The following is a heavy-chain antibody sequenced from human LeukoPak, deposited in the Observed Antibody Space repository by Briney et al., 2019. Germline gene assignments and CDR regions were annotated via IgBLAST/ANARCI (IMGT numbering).Heavy chain of an antibody. CDR2: IYYSGSS. Sequence: SETLSLTCTVSGDSISSYYWSWIRQPPGKGLEWIGYIYYSGSSNYNPSLKSRVTISVDTSKNQFSLKLSSMTAADTAVYYCARFRTTFGELNHWGQGTLVTVSS. CDR3: ARFRTTFGELNH. J-gene: IGHJ5*02. D-gene: IGHD3-10*01. CDR1: GDSISSYY. V-gene: IGHV4-59*01.